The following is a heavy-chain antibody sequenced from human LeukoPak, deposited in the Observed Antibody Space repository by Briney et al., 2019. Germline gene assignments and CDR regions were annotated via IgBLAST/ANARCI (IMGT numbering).Heavy chain of an antibody. D-gene: IGHD2-2*02. CDR2: ISWNSGSI. J-gene: IGHJ6*02. CDR1: GFTFDDYA. Sequence: GGSLRLSCAASGFTFDDYAMHWVRQAPGKGLEWVSGISWNSGSIGYADSVKGRFTISRDNAKNSLYLQMNSLRAEDTALYYCAKGELGLYCSSTSCYNGMDVWGQGTTVTVSS. V-gene: IGHV3-9*01. CDR3: AKGELGLYCSSTSCYNGMDV.